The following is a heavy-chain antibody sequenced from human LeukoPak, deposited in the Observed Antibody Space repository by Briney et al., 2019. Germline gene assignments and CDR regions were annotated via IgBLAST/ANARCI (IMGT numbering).Heavy chain of an antibody. J-gene: IGHJ5*02. CDR3: ARVVPAAIDWFDP. V-gene: IGHV4-30-4*08. CDR1: GGSISSGDYY. Sequence: PSETLSLTCTVSGGSISSGDYYWSWIRHPPGKGLEWIGYIYYSGSTYYNPSLKSRVTISVDTSKNHFSLKLSSVTAADTAVYYCARVVPAAIDWFDPWGQGTLVTVSS. CDR2: IYYSGST. D-gene: IGHD2-2*02.